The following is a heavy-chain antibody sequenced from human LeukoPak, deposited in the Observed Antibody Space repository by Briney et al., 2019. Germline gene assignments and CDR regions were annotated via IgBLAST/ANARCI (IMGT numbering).Heavy chain of an antibody. V-gene: IGHV3-30*02. CDR1: GFAFSASG. D-gene: IGHD3-10*01. Sequence: GGSLRLSCAASGFAFSASGMHWVRQAPGKGLDWVAFIRYDGSNKYYADSVKGRFTISRDNSKNTLYLQMNSLRAEDTAVYYCARALLSGDAFDIWGQGTMVTVSS. CDR3: ARALLSGDAFDI. J-gene: IGHJ3*02. CDR2: IRYDGSNK.